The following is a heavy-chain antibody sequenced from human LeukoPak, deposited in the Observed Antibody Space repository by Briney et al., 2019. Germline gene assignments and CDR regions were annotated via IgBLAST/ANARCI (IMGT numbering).Heavy chain of an antibody. D-gene: IGHD5-12*01. CDR2: ISYDGHNE. Sequence: GRSLTLSCAASGFTFSGYGMHWVRQAPGKGLEWVAVISYDGHNEYYADSVKGRFTISRDNSKNTVLLQMNSLRVEDTAVYYCAKGIGYGGMDVWGQGTTLIVSS. V-gene: IGHV3-30*18. CDR1: GFTFSGYG. CDR3: AKGIGYGGMDV. J-gene: IGHJ6*02.